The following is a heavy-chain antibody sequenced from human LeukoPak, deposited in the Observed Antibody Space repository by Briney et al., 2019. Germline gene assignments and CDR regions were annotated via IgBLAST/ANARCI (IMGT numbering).Heavy chain of an antibody. CDR3: ARHVWGNGMDV. CDR1: GGSISNYY. D-gene: IGHD3-16*01. V-gene: IGHV4-59*08. Sequence: SETLSLTCTVSGGSISNYYWSWIRQPPGKELEWIGYIYNSGSTNYNPSLKSRVTISVDTSKTPFSLKLSSVTAADTAVYYCARHVWGNGMDVWGQGTTVTVSS. CDR2: IYNSGST. J-gene: IGHJ6*02.